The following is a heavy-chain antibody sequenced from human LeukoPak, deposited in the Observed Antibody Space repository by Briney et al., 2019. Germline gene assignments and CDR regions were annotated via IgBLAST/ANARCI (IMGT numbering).Heavy chain of an antibody. D-gene: IGHD3-10*01. J-gene: IGHJ4*02. CDR3: ARDHRITMVRGVKDY. V-gene: IGHV1-18*01. CDR1: GYTFTSYG. CDR2: ISAYNGNT. Sequence: ASVKVSCKASGYTFTSYGISWVRQAPGQGLEWMGWISAYNGNTNYAQKLQGRVTMTTDTSTSTAYMELRSLRSDDTAVYYCARDHRITMVRGVKDYWGQGTLVTVSS.